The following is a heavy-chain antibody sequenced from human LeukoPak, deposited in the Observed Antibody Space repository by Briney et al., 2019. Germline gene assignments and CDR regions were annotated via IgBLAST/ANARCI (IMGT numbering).Heavy chain of an antibody. CDR3: VRVPTVRTFDY. CDR2: INHSGST. CDR1: GGSFSGYY. J-gene: IGHJ4*02. D-gene: IGHD4-17*01. V-gene: IGHV4-34*01. Sequence: SETLSLTCAVYGGSFSGYYWSWIRQPPGKGLEWIGEINHSGSTNYNPSLKSRVTISVDTSKDQFSLKLSSVTAADTAVYYCVRVPTVRTFDYWGQGTLVTVSS.